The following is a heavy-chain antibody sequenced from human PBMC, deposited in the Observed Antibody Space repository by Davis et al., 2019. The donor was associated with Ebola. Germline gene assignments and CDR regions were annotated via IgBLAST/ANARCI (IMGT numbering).Heavy chain of an antibody. V-gene: IGHV3-53*04. D-gene: IGHD2-15*01. CDR3: ARVVFVAGATPSWYFDL. CDR1: GFTVSSNY. J-gene: IGHJ2*01. CDR2: IYSGGST. Sequence: GESLKISCAASGFTVSSNYMSWVRQAPGKGLEWVSVIYSGGSTYYADSVKGRFTISRHNSKNTLYLQMNSLRAEDTAVYYCARVVFVAGATPSWYFDLWGRGTLVTVSP.